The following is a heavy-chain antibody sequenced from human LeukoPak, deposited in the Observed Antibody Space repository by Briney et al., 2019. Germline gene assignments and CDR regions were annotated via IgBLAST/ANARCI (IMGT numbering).Heavy chain of an antibody. V-gene: IGHV3-48*03. CDR1: GFTFSSYE. CDR3: AKDQYSTYYYGSGDAFDI. Sequence: PGGSLRLSCAASGFTFSSYEMNWVRQAPGKGLEWVSYISSSGSTIYYADSVKGRFTISRDNSKNTLYLQMNSLRAEDTAVYYCAKDQYSTYYYGSGDAFDIWGQGTMVTVSS. J-gene: IGHJ3*02. D-gene: IGHD3-10*01. CDR2: ISSSGSTI.